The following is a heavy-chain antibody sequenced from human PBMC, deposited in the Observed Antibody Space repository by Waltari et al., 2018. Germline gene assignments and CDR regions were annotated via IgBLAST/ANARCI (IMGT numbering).Heavy chain of an antibody. V-gene: IGHV1-69*05. D-gene: IGHD3-16*01. CDR1: GGTFSSYA. Sequence: QVQLVQSGAEVKKPGSSVKVSCKASGGTFSSYAISWVRQAPGQGLEWMGGIIPIFGTANYAQKFQGRVTITTDESTSTAYMELSSLRSDDTAVYYCARDLLTYYYYYGMDVWGQGTTVTVSS. CDR3: ARDLLTYYYYYGMDV. J-gene: IGHJ6*02. CDR2: IIPIFGTA.